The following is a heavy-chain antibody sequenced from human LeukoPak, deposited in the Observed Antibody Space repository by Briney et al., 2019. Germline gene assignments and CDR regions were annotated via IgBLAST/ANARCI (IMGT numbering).Heavy chain of an antibody. D-gene: IGHD2-15*01. CDR2: ISPNTGDT. CDR1: GYTFTGYY. Sequence: ASVKVSCKASGYTFTGYYMHWVRQAPGQGLEWMGWISPNTGDTNYAQNFQGRVTMTRDTSISAAYMELSRLTSDDTAVYYCARDRCTSGICYSLISFDYWGQGILVTVSS. CDR3: ARDRCTSGICYSLISFDY. J-gene: IGHJ4*02. V-gene: IGHV1-2*02.